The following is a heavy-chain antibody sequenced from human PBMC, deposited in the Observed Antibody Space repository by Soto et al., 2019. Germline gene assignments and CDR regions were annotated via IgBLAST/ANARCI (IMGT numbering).Heavy chain of an antibody. J-gene: IGHJ4*02. D-gene: IGHD3-22*01. CDR2: IYYSGST. CDR3: ARSYDSSGHYSSIVPNLDY. CDR1: GGSISSGGYY. Sequence: SETLSLTCTVSGGSISSGGYYWRWIRQHPGKGLEWIGYIYYSGSTYYNPSLKSRVTISVDTSKNQFSLKLSSVTAADTAVYYCARSYDSSGHYSSIVPNLDYWGQGTLVTVSS. V-gene: IGHV4-31*03.